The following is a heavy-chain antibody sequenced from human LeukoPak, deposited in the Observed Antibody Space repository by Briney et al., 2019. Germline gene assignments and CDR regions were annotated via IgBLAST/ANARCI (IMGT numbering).Heavy chain of an antibody. Sequence: GGSLRLSCAAPGFTFSDYWMHWVRQAPGKGLVWVSRIYSDGRSTINADSVKGRSTISREQAQNTVYLQMNRLRAEDTAVYYCARGFTIFGVVNDAFDIWGQGTMVTVSS. CDR1: GFTFSDYW. CDR3: ARGFTIFGVVNDAFDI. J-gene: IGHJ3*02. CDR2: IYSDGRST. V-gene: IGHV3-74*01. D-gene: IGHD3-3*01.